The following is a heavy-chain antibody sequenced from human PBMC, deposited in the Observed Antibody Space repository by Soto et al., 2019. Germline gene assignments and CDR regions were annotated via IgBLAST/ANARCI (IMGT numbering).Heavy chain of an antibody. CDR1: DDSINSDKYY. J-gene: IGHJ4*02. V-gene: IGHV4-39*01. CDR2: IYYRGNA. CDR3: ARLEGLATISYYFDF. D-gene: IGHD3-9*01. Sequence: QLQLQKSGPGLVKPSETLSLTCSVSDDSINSDKYYWGWIRQPPGKGLEWIGSIYYRGNAYYNPSLQTRVTISLYTSRSQFSLKLNSVTAADSAVYFCARLEGLATISYYFDFWGPGALVTVSS.